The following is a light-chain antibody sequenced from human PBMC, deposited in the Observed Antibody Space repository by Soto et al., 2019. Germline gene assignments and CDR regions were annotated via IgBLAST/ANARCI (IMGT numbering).Light chain of an antibody. CDR1: QSISSY. CDR2: AAS. Sequence: DIQMTQSPSSLSASVGDRVTITCRASQSISSYLNWYQQKPGKAPKLLIYAASSLQSGVPSSFSGSGSGTDFTLTISSLQPEDCATSYCQQSYSTLTWTFGQGTKVEIK. V-gene: IGKV1-39*01. CDR3: QQSYSTLTWT. J-gene: IGKJ1*01.